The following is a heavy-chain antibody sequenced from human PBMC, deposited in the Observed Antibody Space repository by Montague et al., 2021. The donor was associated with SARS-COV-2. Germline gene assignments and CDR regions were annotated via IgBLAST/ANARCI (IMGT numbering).Heavy chain of an antibody. Sequence: SETLSLTCTVSGGSISSSSYYWGWIRQPPGKGLEWIGSIYYSGSTYYNPSLKSRVTISVDTSKNQISLKLSSVTAADTAVYYCARREDYYGSGSYPNWGQGTLVTVSS. D-gene: IGHD3-10*01. V-gene: IGHV4-39*01. CDR3: ARREDYYGSGSYPN. CDR1: GGSISSSSYY. J-gene: IGHJ4*02. CDR2: IYYSGST.